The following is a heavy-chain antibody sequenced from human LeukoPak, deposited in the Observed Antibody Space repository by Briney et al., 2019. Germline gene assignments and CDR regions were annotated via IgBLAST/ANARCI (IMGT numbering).Heavy chain of an antibody. V-gene: IGHV1-2*02. CDR2: IHPNDGDT. J-gene: IGHJ4*02. Sequence: ASVKVSCKASGYTFTDYYMHCVRQAPGQGFEWMGWIHPNDGDTNYAQKFQGRVTMTRDTSTSTAHMEVSRLRSDDTAVYYCARANFLYCSSSACLFDYWGQGTLVTVSS. CDR3: ARANFLYCSSSACLFDY. D-gene: IGHD2-2*01. CDR1: GYTFTDYY.